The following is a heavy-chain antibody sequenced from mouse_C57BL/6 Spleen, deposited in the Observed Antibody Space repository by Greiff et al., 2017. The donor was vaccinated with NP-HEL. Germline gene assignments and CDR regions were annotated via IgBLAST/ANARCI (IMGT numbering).Heavy chain of an antibody. V-gene: IGHV1-64*01. CDR2: IHPNSGST. Sequence: VQLQQPGAELVKPGASVKLSCKASGYTFTSYWMHWVKQRPGPGLEWIGMIHPNSGSTNYNEKFKSKATLTVDKSSSTAYMQLSSLTSEDSAVYYCARGDYYGSSYRYFDVWGTGTTVTVSS. J-gene: IGHJ1*03. CDR3: ARGDYYGSSYRYFDV. D-gene: IGHD1-1*01. CDR1: GYTFTSYW.